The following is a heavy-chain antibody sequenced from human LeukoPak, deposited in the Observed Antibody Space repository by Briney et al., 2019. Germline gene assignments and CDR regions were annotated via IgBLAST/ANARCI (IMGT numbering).Heavy chain of an antibody. J-gene: IGHJ6*03. CDR3: ASVVGLTGYSSSWYSGYYYYMDV. Sequence: GASVKVSCKASGGTFSSYAISWVRQAPGQGLEWMGGIIPIFGTTNYAQKFQDRVTITADESTSTAYMELSSLRSEDTAVYYCASVVGLTGYSSSWYSGYYYYMDVWGKGTTVTVSS. V-gene: IGHV1-69*13. CDR1: GGTFSSYA. D-gene: IGHD6-13*01. CDR2: IIPIFGTT.